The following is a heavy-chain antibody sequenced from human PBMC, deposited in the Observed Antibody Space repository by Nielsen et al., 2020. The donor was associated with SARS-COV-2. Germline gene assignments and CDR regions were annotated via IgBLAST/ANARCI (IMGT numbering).Heavy chain of an antibody. V-gene: IGHV3-15*01. CDR3: TTDLMLAARPYYFDY. CDR2: IKSKTDGGTT. CDR1: GFTFSNAW. Sequence: GESLKISCAASGFTFSNAWMSWVRQAPGKGLEWVGRIKSKTDGGTTDYAAPVKGRFTISRDDSKNTLYLQMNSLKTEDTAVYYCTTDLMLAARPYYFDYWGQGTLVTVSS. D-gene: IGHD6-6*01. J-gene: IGHJ4*02.